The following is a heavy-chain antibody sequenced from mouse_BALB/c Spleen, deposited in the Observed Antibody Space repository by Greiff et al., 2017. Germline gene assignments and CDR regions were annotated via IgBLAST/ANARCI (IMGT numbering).Heavy chain of an antibody. CDR1: GYAFSSYW. CDR3: ARSGYRYDVYAMDY. V-gene: IGHV1-80*01. D-gene: IGHD2-14*01. CDR2: IYPGDGDT. J-gene: IGHJ4*01. Sequence: QVQLQQSGAELVRPGSSVKISCKASGYAFSSYWMNWVKQRPGQGLEWIGQIYPGDGDTNYNGKFKGKATLTADKSSSTAYMQLSSLTSENSAVYFCARSGYRYDVYAMDYWGQGTSVTVSS.